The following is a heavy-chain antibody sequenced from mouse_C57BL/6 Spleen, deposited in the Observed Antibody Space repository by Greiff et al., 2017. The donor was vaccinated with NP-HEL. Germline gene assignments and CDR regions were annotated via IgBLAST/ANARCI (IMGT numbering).Heavy chain of an antibody. J-gene: IGHJ4*01. CDR1: GYTFTSYW. D-gene: IGHD2-3*01. CDR2: IDPSDSET. Sequence: QVQLQQPGAELVRPGSSVKLSCKASGYTFTSYWMHWVKQRPIQGLEWIGNIDPSDSETHYNQKFKDKATLTVDKSSSTAYMQLSSLTSEDSSVYYCARRRGWSMDYWVKEPQSPSPQ. CDR3: ARRRGWSMDY. V-gene: IGHV1-52*01.